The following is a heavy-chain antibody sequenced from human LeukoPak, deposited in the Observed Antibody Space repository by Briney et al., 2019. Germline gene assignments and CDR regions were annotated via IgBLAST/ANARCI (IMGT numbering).Heavy chain of an antibody. V-gene: IGHV3-23*01. J-gene: IGHJ4*02. CDR1: GFTFSSYA. CDR2: ISGSGGST. Sequence: GSLRLSCAASGFTFSSYAMSWVRQAPGKGLEWVSAISGSGGSTYYADSVKGRFTISRDNSKNTLYLQMNSLRAEDTAVFYCAKGSAAGYYFDYWGQGTLVTASS. D-gene: IGHD6-13*01. CDR3: AKGSAAGYYFDY.